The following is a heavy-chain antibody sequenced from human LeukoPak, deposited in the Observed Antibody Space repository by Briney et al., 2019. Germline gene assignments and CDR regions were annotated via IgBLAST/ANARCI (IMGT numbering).Heavy chain of an antibody. CDR1: GGSISSYY. CDR2: IYYSGST. V-gene: IGHV4-59*01. Sequence: SETLSLTCTVSGGSISSYYWSWIRQPPGKGLEWIGYIYYSGSTNYNPSLKSRVTISVDTSKNQFSLKPSSVTAADTAVYYCARRTLYYYDSSGYYGDAFDIWGQGTMVTVSS. D-gene: IGHD3-22*01. CDR3: ARRTLYYYDSSGYYGDAFDI. J-gene: IGHJ3*02.